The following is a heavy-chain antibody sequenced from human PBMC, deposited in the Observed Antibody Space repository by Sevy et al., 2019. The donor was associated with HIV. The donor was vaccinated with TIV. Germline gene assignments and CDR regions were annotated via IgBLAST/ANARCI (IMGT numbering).Heavy chain of an antibody. Sequence: GGSLRLSCAASGFTFSSYSMNWVRQAPGKGLEWVSYISSSSSTIYYADSVKGRFTISRDNAKNSVYLKMSNLIAEDKAVYSWARDFRGGLVFYYYGIDVWVQGTTVTVSS. D-gene: IGHD2-21*01. CDR2: ISSSSSTI. J-gene: IGHJ6*02. CDR3: ARDFRGGLVFYYYGIDV. CDR1: GFTFSSYS. V-gene: IGHV3-48*01.